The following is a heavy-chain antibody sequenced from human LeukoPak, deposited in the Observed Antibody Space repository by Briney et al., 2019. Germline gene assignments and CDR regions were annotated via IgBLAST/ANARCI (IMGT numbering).Heavy chain of an antibody. V-gene: IGHV4-39*07. CDR2: INHSGST. CDR3: ARVGRAAAGRLSGVDV. CDR1: GGSISSSSYY. D-gene: IGHD6-13*01. Sequence: PSETLSLTCTVSGGSISSSSYYWSWIRQPPGKGLEWIGEINHSGSTNYNPSLKSRVTISVDTSKNQFSLKLSSVTAADTAVYYCARVGRAAAGRLSGVDVWGKGTTVTVSS. J-gene: IGHJ6*04.